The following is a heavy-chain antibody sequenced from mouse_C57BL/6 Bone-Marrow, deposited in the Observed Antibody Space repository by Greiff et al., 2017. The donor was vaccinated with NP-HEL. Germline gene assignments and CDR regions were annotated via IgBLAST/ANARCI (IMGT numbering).Heavy chain of an antibody. CDR1: GYTFTSYW. Sequence: QVQLQQPGAELVRPGTSVKLSCKASGYTFTSYWMHWVKQRPGQGLEWIGVIDPSDSYTNYNQKFKGKATLTVDTSSSTAYMQLSSLTSEDSAVYYCAREGLYYDFFAYWGQGTLVTVSA. D-gene: IGHD2-4*01. J-gene: IGHJ3*01. CDR3: AREGLYYDFFAY. V-gene: IGHV1-59*01. CDR2: IDPSDSYT.